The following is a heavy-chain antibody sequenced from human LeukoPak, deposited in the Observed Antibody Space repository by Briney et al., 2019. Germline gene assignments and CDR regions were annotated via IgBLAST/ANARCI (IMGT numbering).Heavy chain of an antibody. J-gene: IGHJ4*02. Sequence: GGSLRLSCAVSGFTFSSYWMTWVRQAPGKGLQWVANINQDGREKYYMGSMKGRLNISRDNTENSVFLQLTSLRPEDIGIYFCAKGRDYGDYWGQGTLVAVSS. CDR1: GFTFSSYW. CDR3: AKGRDYGDY. CDR2: INQDGREK. V-gene: IGHV3-7*01.